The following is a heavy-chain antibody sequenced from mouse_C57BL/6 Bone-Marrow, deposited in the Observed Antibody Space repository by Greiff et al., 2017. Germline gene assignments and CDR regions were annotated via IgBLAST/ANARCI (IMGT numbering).Heavy chain of an antibody. CDR3: ARNFDYYGSSYYAMDY. D-gene: IGHD1-1*01. CDR2: IWSGGST. Sequence: QVQLKESGPGLVQPSQSLSITCTVSGFSLTSYGVHWVRQSPGTGLEWLGVIWSGGSTDYNAAFISRLSISKDNSKSQVFFKMNSLQADDTAIYYCARNFDYYGSSYYAMDYWGQGTSVTVSS. CDR1: GFSLTSYG. V-gene: IGHV2-2*01. J-gene: IGHJ4*01.